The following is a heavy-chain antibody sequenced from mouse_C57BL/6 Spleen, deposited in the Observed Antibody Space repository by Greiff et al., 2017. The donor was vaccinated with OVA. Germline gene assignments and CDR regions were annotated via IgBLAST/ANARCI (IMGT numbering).Heavy chain of an antibody. Sequence: VMLVESGPELVKPGASVKLSCKASGYTFTSYDINWVKQRPGQGLEWIGWIYPRDGSTKYNEKFKGKATLTVDTSSSTAYMELHSLTSEDSAVYFCARWDSSGYVRAMDYWGQGTSVTVSS. CDR1: GYTFTSYD. CDR3: ARWDSSGYVRAMDY. J-gene: IGHJ4*01. CDR2: IYPRDGST. V-gene: IGHV1-85*01. D-gene: IGHD3-2*02.